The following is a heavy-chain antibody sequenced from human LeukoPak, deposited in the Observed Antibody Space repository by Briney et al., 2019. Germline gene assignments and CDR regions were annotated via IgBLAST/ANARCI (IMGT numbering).Heavy chain of an antibody. CDR3: AAEYYDIVTGSNYYYGMDV. Sequence: GGSLRLSCAASGFTFSSYAMSWVRQPPGKGLEWVSAISGSGGSTYYADSVKGRFTISRDNSKNTLYLQMNSLRAEDTAVYYCAAEYYDIVTGSNYYYGMDVWGQGTTVTVSS. D-gene: IGHD3-9*01. CDR1: GFTFSSYA. J-gene: IGHJ6*02. V-gene: IGHV3-23*01. CDR2: ISGSGGST.